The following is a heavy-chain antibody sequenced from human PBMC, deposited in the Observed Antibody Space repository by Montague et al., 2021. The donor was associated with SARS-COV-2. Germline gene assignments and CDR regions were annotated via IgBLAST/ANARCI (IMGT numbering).Heavy chain of an antibody. J-gene: IGHJ4*02. CDR2: ISYDGSNK. D-gene: IGHD2-15*01. V-gene: IGHV3-30*04. CDR3: ARYLAVVAATPFDY. CDR1: GFTFSSYA. Sequence: SLRLSCAASGFTFSSYAMHWVRQAPGKGLEWVAVISYDGSNKYYADSVKGRFTISRDNSKNTLYLQMNSLRAEDTAVYYCARYLAVVAATPFDYWGQGTLVTVSS.